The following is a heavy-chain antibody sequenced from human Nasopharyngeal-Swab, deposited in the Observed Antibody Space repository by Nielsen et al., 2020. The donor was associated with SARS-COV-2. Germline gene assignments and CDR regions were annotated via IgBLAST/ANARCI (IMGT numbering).Heavy chain of an antibody. CDR3: VKGMPQSGGMDV. D-gene: IGHD2-2*01. CDR1: GGKGRSND. V-gene: IGHV3-13*01. CDR2: IGAAGGT. Sequence: GGSLRLSGADAGGKGRSNDMHWVRLPRGKGLEWVSAIGAAGGTYYPDSVKGRFTISRENAKNSLYLQMNSLRAEDTAIYYCVKGMPQSGGMDVWGKGTTVSVSS. J-gene: IGHJ6*03.